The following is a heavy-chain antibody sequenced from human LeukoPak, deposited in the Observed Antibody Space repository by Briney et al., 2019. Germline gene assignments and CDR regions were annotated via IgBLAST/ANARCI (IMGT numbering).Heavy chain of an antibody. D-gene: IGHD5-18*01. J-gene: IGHJ4*02. Sequence: SVKVSRKASGGTFSSYAISWVRQAPGQGLEWMGGIIPIFGTANYAQKFQGRVTITADKSTSTAYMELSSLRSEDTAVYYCARVVDTAMVHYFDYWGQGTLVTVSS. V-gene: IGHV1-69*06. CDR2: IIPIFGTA. CDR1: GGTFSSYA. CDR3: ARVVDTAMVHYFDY.